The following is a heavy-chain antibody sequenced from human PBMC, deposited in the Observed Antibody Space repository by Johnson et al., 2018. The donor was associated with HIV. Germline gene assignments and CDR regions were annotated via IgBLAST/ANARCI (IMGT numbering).Heavy chain of an antibody. V-gene: IGHV3-30*04. D-gene: IGHD3-3*01. CDR1: AFAFSSYV. J-gene: IGHJ3*02. Sequence: QVQLVESGGGVVQPGRSLRLSCAASAFAFSSYVMHWVRQAPGKGLEWVAVISYDGSNKYYADSVKGRFTISRDNSKNTLYLQMSSLRAEDTAVYYCARPLQFLEWSDAFDMWGQGTMVTVSS. CDR2: ISYDGSNK. CDR3: ARPLQFLEWSDAFDM.